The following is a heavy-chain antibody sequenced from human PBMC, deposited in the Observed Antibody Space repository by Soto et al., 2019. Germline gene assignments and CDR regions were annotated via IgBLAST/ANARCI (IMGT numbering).Heavy chain of an antibody. J-gene: IGHJ3*02. CDR1: GFTFSSYA. V-gene: IGHV3-23*01. CDR3: AKVYYDFWSGYYSPIDAFDI. Sequence: GGSLRLSCAASGFTFSSYAMSWVRQAPGKGLEWVSAISGSGGSTYYADSVKGRFTISRDNSKNTLYLQMNSLRAEDTAVYYCAKVYYDFWSGYYSPIDAFDIWGQGTMVTVSS. CDR2: ISGSGGST. D-gene: IGHD3-3*01.